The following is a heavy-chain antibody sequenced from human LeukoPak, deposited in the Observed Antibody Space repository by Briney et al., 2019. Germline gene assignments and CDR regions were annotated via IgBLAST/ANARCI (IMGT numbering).Heavy chain of an antibody. CDR2: IGTLNDA. Sequence: GGSLRLSCAASGFIFSSYDMHWVRQVAGKGLERVSSIGTLNDAYYSDSVKGRFTISRDKVKNSLYLHMNRLRVEDTAMYYCARDDGDGRDRPSGSFVVWGQGTMVTVSS. J-gene: IGHJ3*01. D-gene: IGHD3-10*01. V-gene: IGHV3-13*01. CDR3: ARDDGDGRDRPSGSFVV. CDR1: GFIFSSYD.